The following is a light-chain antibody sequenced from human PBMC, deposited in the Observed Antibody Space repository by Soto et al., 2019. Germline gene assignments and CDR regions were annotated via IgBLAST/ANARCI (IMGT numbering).Light chain of an antibody. Sequence: QSVLTQPPSASGTPGQRVTISCSGSSSNIGSNTVNWYQQLPGTAPKLLIYSNNQRHAGVPDRFSGSKSGTSASLAISGLQSEDEGNEYCATWDDTRNGQVVFGAGTKLTV. CDR1: SSNIGSNT. CDR3: ATWDDTRNGQVV. CDR2: SNN. V-gene: IGLV1-44*01. J-gene: IGLJ2*01.